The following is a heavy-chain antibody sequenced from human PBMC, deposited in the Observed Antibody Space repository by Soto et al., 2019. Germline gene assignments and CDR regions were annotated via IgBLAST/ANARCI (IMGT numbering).Heavy chain of an antibody. D-gene: IGHD3-22*01. J-gene: IGHJ4*02. CDR2: IYYSGST. CDR1: GGSISSGDYY. Sequence: SETLSLTCTVSGGSISSGDYYWSWIRQPPGKGLEWIGYIYYSGSTYYNPSLKSRVTISVDTSKNQFSLKLSSVTAADTAVYYCAREGGYYDSSGYYGGPHWGQGTLVTVSS. CDR3: AREGGYYDSSGYYGGPH. V-gene: IGHV4-30-4*01.